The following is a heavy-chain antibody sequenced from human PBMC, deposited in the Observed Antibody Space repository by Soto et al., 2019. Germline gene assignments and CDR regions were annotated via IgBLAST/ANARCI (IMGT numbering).Heavy chain of an antibody. J-gene: IGHJ3*02. CDR1: GYSITSYW. CDR2: IYPGDSDT. CDR3: ARHWNYVDDAFDI. D-gene: IGHD1-7*01. V-gene: IGHV5-51*01. Sequence: GESLKISCKGSGYSITSYWIGWVRQMPGKGLEWMGIIYPGDSDTRYSPSFQGQVTISADKSISTAYLQWSSLKASDTAMYYCARHWNYVDDAFDIWGQGTMVTVSS.